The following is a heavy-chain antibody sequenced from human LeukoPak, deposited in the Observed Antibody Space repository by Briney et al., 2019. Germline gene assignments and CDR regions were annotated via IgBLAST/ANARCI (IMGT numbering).Heavy chain of an antibody. D-gene: IGHD6-19*01. V-gene: IGHV4-31*03. CDR2: IYYSGST. CDR3: AREKNWGPMSSGWYAGGWFDP. Sequence: PSETLSLTCTVSGGSISSGGYYWSWIRQHPGKGLEWIGYIYYSGSTYYNPSLKSRVTISVDTSKNQFSLKLSSVTAADTAVYYCAREKNWGPMSSGWYAGGWFDPWGQGTLVTVSS. J-gene: IGHJ5*02. CDR1: GGSISSGGYY.